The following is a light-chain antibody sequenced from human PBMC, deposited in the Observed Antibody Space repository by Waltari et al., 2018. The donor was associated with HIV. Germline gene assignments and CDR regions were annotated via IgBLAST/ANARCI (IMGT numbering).Light chain of an antibody. CDR2: DAS. CDR3: QQYGSSPDT. CDR1: QSVSSSY. J-gene: IGKJ2*01. V-gene: IGKV3D-20*01. Sequence: EIVLTQPPATLSLSQGEGATLSCGASQSVSSSYLAWYQQKPVLAPRLLIYDASSRATGIPDRFSGSGSGTDFTLTISRLEPEDFAVYYCQQYGSSPDTFGQGTKLEIK.